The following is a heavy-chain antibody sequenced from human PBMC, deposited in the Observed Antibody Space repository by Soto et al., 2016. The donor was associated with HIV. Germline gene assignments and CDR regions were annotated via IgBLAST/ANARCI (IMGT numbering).Heavy chain of an antibody. D-gene: IGHD3-10*01. V-gene: IGHV3-64*01. CDR1: GFTFGSYD. CDR3: ARTFIRAYYMDV. Sequence: EVQLVESGGGLVQPGGSLKLSCEASGFTFGSYDMHWVRQAPGMGLEYVSTISSNGINTYYANSVKGRFTISRDNSKNTLYLQMDSLRAEDMAVYYCARTFIRAYYMDVVGQR. J-gene: IGHJ6*03. CDR2: ISSNGINT.